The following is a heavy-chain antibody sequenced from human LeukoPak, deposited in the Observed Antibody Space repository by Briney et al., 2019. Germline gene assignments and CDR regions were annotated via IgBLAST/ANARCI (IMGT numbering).Heavy chain of an antibody. J-gene: IGHJ4*02. CDR2: ICSSSDFI. Sequence: GGSLRLSRSASGFTFNTYGMICVPQAPGERLEGVLSICSSSDFIAYADSVRGRFTISRDNAKNSLFLQMNSLRADDTALDYCASELGIVGGRGNVCWGQGALDPVSS. CDR3: ASELGIVGGRGNVC. V-gene: IGHV3-21*01. D-gene: IGHD1-26*01. CDR1: GFTFNTYG.